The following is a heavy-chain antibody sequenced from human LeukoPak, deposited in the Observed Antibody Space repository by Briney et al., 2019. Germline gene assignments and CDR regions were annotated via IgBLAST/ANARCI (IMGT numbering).Heavy chain of an antibody. CDR2: ISYDGSNK. J-gene: IGHJ4*02. D-gene: IGHD3-10*01. Sequence: GGSLRLSCAASGFTFSSYGMHWVRQAPGKGLEWVAVISYDGSNKYYADSVKGRFTISRDNSKNTLYLQMNSLRAEDTAVYYCASRITMVHGAPYWGQGTLVTVPS. CDR1: GFTFSSYG. V-gene: IGHV3-30*03. CDR3: ASRITMVHGAPY.